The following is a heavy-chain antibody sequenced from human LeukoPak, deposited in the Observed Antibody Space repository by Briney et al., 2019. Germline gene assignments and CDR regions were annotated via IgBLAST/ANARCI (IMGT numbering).Heavy chain of an antibody. J-gene: IGHJ6*03. CDR3: ARDRAWVYSNPIYYYYMDV. Sequence: SVKVSCKVSGYTLTELSVHWVRQAPGQGLEWMGRIIPIFGTANYAQKFQGRVTITTDESTSTAYMELSSLRSEDTAVYYCARDRAWVYSNPIYYYYMDVWGKGTTATVSS. D-gene: IGHD6-13*01. V-gene: IGHV1-69*05. CDR1: GYTLTELS. CDR2: IIPIFGTA.